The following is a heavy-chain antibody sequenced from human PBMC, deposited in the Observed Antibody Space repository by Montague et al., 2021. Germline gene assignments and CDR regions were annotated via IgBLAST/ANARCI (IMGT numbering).Heavy chain of an antibody. D-gene: IGHD4-23*01. Sequence: SETLSLTCTVSGGSIGSSSYYWGWIRPPPGKRLEWIGSIYYSGSTYYHPSLKSRLTISVDTSKNQFPLKLSSVTAAATAVYYGVVTHSLCYYGMDVWGQGTTVTVSS. V-gene: IGHV4-39*01. CDR1: GGSIGSSSYY. CDR2: IYYSGST. CDR3: VVTHSLCYYGMDV. J-gene: IGHJ6*02.